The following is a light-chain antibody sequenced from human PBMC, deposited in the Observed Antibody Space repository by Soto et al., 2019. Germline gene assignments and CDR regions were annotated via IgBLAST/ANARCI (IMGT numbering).Light chain of an antibody. V-gene: IGKV1-39*01. CDR1: QSISNY. J-gene: IGKJ4*01. CDR2: AAS. CDR3: QQSYAAPLS. Sequence: DIQMTQSPSSLSASVGHRVSITCRASQSISNYVIWYQHRPGTAPKVLIYAASNLQLGVPARFSGSGSGTDFTLTITGLQPEDSGTHFCQQSYAAPLSFGAGTKVDIK.